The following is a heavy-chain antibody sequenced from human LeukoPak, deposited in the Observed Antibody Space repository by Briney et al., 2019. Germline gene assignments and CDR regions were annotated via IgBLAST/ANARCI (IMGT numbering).Heavy chain of an antibody. CDR3: ASDIVATIVIY. CDR2: ISSSGSTI. V-gene: IGHV3-48*03. J-gene: IGHJ4*02. Sequence: PGGSLRLSCAASGFTFSSYEMNWVRQAPGKGLEWVSYISSSGSTIYYADSVKGRFTISRDNAKNSLYLQMNSLRAEDTAVYYCASDIVATIVIYWGQGTLVTVSS. D-gene: IGHD5-12*01. CDR1: GFTFSSYE.